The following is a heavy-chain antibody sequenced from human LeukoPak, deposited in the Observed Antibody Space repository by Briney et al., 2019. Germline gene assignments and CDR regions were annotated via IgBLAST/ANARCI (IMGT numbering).Heavy chain of an antibody. CDR3: ARGLIQLWLGRSYYYMDV. D-gene: IGHD5-18*01. J-gene: IGHJ6*03. CDR2: MNPNSGNT. CDR1: GYTLTSYD. V-gene: IGHV1-8*01. Sequence: ASVKVSCKASGYTLTSYDINWVRQATGQGLEWMGWMNPNSGNTGYAQKFQVRVTMTRNTSISTAYMELSSLRSEDTAVYYCARGLIQLWLGRSYYYMDVWGKGTTVTVSS.